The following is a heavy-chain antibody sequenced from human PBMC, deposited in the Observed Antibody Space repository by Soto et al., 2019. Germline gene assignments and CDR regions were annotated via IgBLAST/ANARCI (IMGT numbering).Heavy chain of an antibody. Sequence: QVQLVQSGAEVKKPGSSVKVSCKASGGTFSSYTISWVRQAPGQGLEWMGRIIPILGIANYAQKFQGRVTITADQSTSTAYMELSSLRSEDTAVYYCARDGISYYYGSPYDYWGQGTLVTVSS. CDR2: IIPILGIA. CDR3: ARDGISYYYGSPYDY. J-gene: IGHJ4*02. D-gene: IGHD3-10*01. V-gene: IGHV1-69*08. CDR1: GGTFSSYT.